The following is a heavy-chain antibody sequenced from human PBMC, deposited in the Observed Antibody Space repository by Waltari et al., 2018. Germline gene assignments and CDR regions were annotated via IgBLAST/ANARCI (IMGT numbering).Heavy chain of an antibody. J-gene: IGHJ6*02. CDR3: TKDLLPGGADV. CDR1: RFTFDGYA. D-gene: IGHD2-15*01. Sequence: EVQLMESGGGLVQPGRSLRLSCAGSRFTFDGYAMHWVRQVPGRALEGVSGIDWRSGRIADADSVKGRFIISRDDARNSLNLQMNTLRVDDTAVYYCTKDLLPGGADVWGRGTTVTVSS. V-gene: IGHV3-9*01. CDR2: IDWRSGRI.